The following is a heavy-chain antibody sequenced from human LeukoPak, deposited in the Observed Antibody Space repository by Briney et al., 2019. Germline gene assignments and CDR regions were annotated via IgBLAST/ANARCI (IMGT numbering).Heavy chain of an antibody. V-gene: IGHV3-74*01. CDR2: VKSDGSST. D-gene: IGHD2-21*02. J-gene: IGHJ4*02. Sequence: GGSLRLSCAASGFTFSSYWMHWVRQAPGKGLVWVSRVKSDGSSTTYADSVKGRFTISRDNAKNTLYLQMNSLRAEDTAVYSCTRAAWLGGDCHYYFDYWGQGALVTVSS. CDR1: GFTFSSYW. CDR3: TRAAWLGGDCHYYFDY.